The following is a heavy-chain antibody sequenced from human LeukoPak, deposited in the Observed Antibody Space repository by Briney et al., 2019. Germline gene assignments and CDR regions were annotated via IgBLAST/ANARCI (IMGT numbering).Heavy chain of an antibody. V-gene: IGHV4-59*01. CDR1: GGSTSSYY. J-gene: IGHJ3*02. CDR2: IYNRGST. D-gene: IGHD6-19*01. CDR3: ARDRPGIAVAGDAFDI. Sequence: PSETLSLTCTVSGGSTSSYYWSWIRQPPGKGLEWIGYIYNRGSTNYNPSLKSRVTISVDTSKNQFSLKLRSVTAADTAVYYCARDRPGIAVAGDAFDIWGQGTMVTVSS.